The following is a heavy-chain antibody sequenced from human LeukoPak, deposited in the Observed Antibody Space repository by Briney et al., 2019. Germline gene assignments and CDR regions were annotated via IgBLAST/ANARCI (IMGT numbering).Heavy chain of an antibody. Sequence: PGGSLRLSCAASGFTFSNYWMSWVRQAPGKGLEWVAVISYDGRNKYYADSVKGRFTISRDNSKNTLYLQMNSLRVEDTAVYYCTRRTVRSSFDYWGQGTLVTVSS. V-gene: IGHV3-30*03. CDR1: GFTFSNYW. CDR2: ISYDGRNK. D-gene: IGHD3-3*01. J-gene: IGHJ4*02. CDR3: TRRTVRSSFDY.